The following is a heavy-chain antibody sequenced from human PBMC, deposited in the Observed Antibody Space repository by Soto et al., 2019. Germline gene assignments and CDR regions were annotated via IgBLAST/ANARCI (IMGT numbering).Heavy chain of an antibody. D-gene: IGHD1-1*01. V-gene: IGHV4-30-4*01. J-gene: IGHJ5*01. CDR2: IFYTGSA. CDR3: GRYNLLWFDP. CDR1: GASISVPDFY. Sequence: SETLSLTCTVSGASISVPDFYWGWVRQPPGGGLDFLGYIFYTGSAYYNPSLQTRLSMSVDTSQNQFSLRLSSVTAADTAVYYCGRYNLLWFDPWGQGSLVTVPQ.